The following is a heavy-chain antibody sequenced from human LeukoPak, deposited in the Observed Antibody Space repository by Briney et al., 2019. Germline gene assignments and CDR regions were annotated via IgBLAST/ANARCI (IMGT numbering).Heavy chain of an antibody. V-gene: IGHV4-38-2*02. D-gene: IGHD3-16*02. CDR1: GYSISSGYY. Sequence: PSETLSLTCTVSGYSISSGYYWGWIRQPPGKGLEWIGSIYHSGSTYYNPSLKSRVTISVDTSKNQFSLKLSSVTAADTAVYCCERGGMITFGGVIRYGYWGQGTLVTVSS. CDR3: ERGGMITFGGVIRYGY. J-gene: IGHJ4*02. CDR2: IYHSGST.